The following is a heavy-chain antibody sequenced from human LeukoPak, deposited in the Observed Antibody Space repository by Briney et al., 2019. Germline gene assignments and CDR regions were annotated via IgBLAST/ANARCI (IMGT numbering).Heavy chain of an antibody. J-gene: IGHJ5*02. CDR1: GFTFSDYY. V-gene: IGHV3-11*01. CDR2: ISSSGSTI. CDR3: ARSLGSQWLADNWFDP. D-gene: IGHD6-19*01. Sequence: KTGGSLRLSCAASGFTFSDYYMSWIRQTPGKGLEWVSYISSSGSTIYYADSVKGRFTISRDNAKNSLYLQMNSLRAEDTALYYCARSLGSQWLADNWFDPWGQGTLVTVSS.